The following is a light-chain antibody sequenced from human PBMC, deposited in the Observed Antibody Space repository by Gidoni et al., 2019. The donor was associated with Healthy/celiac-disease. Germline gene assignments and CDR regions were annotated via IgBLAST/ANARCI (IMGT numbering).Light chain of an antibody. V-gene: IGKV3-11*01. J-gene: IGKJ2*04. CDR1: QSISSY. CDR2: DAS. CDR3: QQRSNWPLCS. Sequence: EIVLTQSPATLSLSPGERATLSCRASQSISSYLAWYQQKPGQPPRLLLYDASNRATGIPARCSGSGSGTDFTLTISSLEPEDFAVYYCQQRSNWPLCSFXQXTKLEIK.